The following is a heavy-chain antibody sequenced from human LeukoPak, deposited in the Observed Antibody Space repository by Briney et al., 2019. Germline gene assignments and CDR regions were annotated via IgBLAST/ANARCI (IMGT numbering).Heavy chain of an antibody. CDR1: GYTFTSYD. V-gene: IGHV1-24*01. D-gene: IGHD3-3*01. CDR3: AILLEDYAFSTGSAKDY. Sequence: ASVKVSCKASGYTFTSYDINWVRQAPGKGLEWMGGFDPEDGETIYAQKFQGRVTMTEDTSTDTAYMELSSLRSDDTAVYYCAILLEDYAFSTGSAKDYWGQGTLVTVSS. J-gene: IGHJ4*02. CDR2: FDPEDGET.